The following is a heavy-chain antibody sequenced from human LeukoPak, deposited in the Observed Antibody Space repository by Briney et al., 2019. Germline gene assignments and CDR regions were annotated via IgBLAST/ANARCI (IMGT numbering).Heavy chain of an antibody. CDR2: INPNSGGT. CDR1: GYTLTELS. CDR3: ARERRTFRFDP. V-gene: IGHV1-2*02. D-gene: IGHD3-3*02. J-gene: IGHJ5*02. Sequence: ASVKVSCKVSGYTLTELSMHWVRQAPGQGLEWMGWINPNSGGTNYAQKFQGRVTMTRDTSISTAYMELSRLRSDDTAVYYCARERRTFRFDPWGQGTLVTVSS.